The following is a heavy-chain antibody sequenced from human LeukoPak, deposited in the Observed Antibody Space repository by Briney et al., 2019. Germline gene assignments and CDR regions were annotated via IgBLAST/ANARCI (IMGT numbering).Heavy chain of an antibody. J-gene: IGHJ4*02. D-gene: IGHD3-9*01. CDR2: IIPIFGTA. CDR1: GGTFSSYA. CDR3: ARGIRYFDWLFDY. V-gene: IGHV1-69*13. Sequence: ASVKVSCKASGGTFSSYAISWVRQAPGQGLEWMGGIIPIFGTANYAQKFQGRVTITADESTSTAYMELSSLRSEDTAVYYCARGIRYFDWLFDYWGQGTLVTVSS.